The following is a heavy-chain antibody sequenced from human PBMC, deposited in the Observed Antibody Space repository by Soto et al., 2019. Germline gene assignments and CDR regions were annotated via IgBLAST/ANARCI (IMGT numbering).Heavy chain of an antibody. V-gene: IGHV2-70*01. CDR3: ARTIRFLEWLLYDSYYYGMDV. D-gene: IGHD3-3*01. CDR1: GFSLITIGMC. J-gene: IGHJ6*02. Sequence: SGPTLVNPTQTLTLTCTFSGFSLITIGMCVSWIRQPPGKALEWLALIDWDDDKYYSTSLKTRLTISKDTSKNQVVLTVTNMDPVDTATYYCARTIRFLEWLLYDSYYYGMDVWGQGTTVTVSS. CDR2: IDWDDDK.